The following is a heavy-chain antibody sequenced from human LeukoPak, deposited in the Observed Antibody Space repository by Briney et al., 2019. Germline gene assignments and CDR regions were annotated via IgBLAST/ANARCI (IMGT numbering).Heavy chain of an antibody. Sequence: GGSLRLSCAASGFPFSSAWMSWARQAPGKGLEWVGRIKSKAGGGATDYAAPVKGRFTISRDDSKNTLYLQVNSLKTEDTAVYYCTTDWGSGSEFVLAFDLWGQGTMVTVSS. CDR2: IKSKAGGGAT. CDR1: GFPFSSAW. J-gene: IGHJ3*01. V-gene: IGHV3-15*01. D-gene: IGHD3-10*01. CDR3: TTDWGSGSEFVLAFDL.